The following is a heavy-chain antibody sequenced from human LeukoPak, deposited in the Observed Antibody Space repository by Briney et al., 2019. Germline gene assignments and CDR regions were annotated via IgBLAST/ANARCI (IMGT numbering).Heavy chain of an antibody. CDR3: AKELSFGGVIVGAFDI. J-gene: IGHJ3*02. CDR1: GFTFSSYA. Sequence: GGSLRLSCAASGFTFSSYAMSWVRQAPGKGLEWVSAISCSGGSTYYADSVKGRFTISRDNSKNTLYLQMNSLRAEDTAVYYCAKELSFGGVIVGAFDIWGQGTMVTVSS. D-gene: IGHD3-16*02. CDR2: ISCSGGST. V-gene: IGHV3-23*01.